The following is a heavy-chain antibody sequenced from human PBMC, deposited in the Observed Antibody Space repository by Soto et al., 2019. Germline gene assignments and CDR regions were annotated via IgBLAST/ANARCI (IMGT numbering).Heavy chain of an antibody. D-gene: IGHD1-1*01. Sequence: QVQMKQSGPGLVKPSETLSLTCNVSGASVSSGSHYWSWIRQPPGKGLEWIGHIYFSGSTKYNPSLKSRVTISVDMSKNQFSLRVISVTAADTAVYYCARHRNWKVDYWGQGTLVTVSS. CDR3: ARHRNWKVDY. CDR2: IYFSGST. CDR1: GASVSSGSHY. V-gene: IGHV4-61*01. J-gene: IGHJ4*02.